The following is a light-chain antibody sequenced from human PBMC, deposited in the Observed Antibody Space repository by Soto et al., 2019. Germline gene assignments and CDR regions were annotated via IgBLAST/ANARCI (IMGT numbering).Light chain of an antibody. CDR2: EAS. CDR3: QEYYSSLRA. V-gene: IGKV1-5*03. J-gene: IGKJ1*01. CDR1: ENVNGH. Sequence: IQMTQSPNTLSASVGDSVAVTCRASENVNGHLAWYQQKPGKAPKLLIYEASILESGVPSRFSGSGFGTEFTLTINGLLPEDFVTYYCQEYYSSLRAFGQGTRVEIK.